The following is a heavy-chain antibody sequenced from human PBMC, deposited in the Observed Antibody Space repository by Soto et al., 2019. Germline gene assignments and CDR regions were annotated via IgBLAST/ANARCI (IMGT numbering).Heavy chain of an antibody. V-gene: IGHV3-53*02. Sequence: EVQLVETGGGLIQPGGSLRLSCAASGFTVSSNFMSWVRQAPGKGLEWVSVIYSGGSTYYADSVKGRFTISRDNSKNTLYLQMNSLRAEDTAVYYCARGITGTTSDIWGQGTMVAVSS. D-gene: IGHD1-20*01. CDR2: IYSGGST. CDR1: GFTVSSNF. J-gene: IGHJ3*02. CDR3: ARGITGTTSDI.